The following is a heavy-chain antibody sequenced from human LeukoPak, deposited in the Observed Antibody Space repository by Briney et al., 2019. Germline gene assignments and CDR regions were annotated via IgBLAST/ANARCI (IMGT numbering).Heavy chain of an antibody. V-gene: IGHV3-23*01. CDR3: ARETRDCSGGSCYSRGMDV. Sequence: GGTLRLSCAASGFTFSNYAMSWVRQAPGKGLEWVSAISGSGGTTYYADSVKGRFTISRDNSKNTLYLQMNSLRAEDTAVYYCARETRDCSGGSCYSRGMDVWGQGTTVTVSS. J-gene: IGHJ6*02. CDR1: GFTFSNYA. D-gene: IGHD2-15*01. CDR2: ISGSGGTT.